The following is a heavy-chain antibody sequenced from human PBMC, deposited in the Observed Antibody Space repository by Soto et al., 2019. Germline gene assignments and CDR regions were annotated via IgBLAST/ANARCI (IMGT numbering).Heavy chain of an antibody. Sequence: GGSLILSCAASGFSVNTYAMSWVRQAPGKGLEWVSTTGISGRTTYYADSVKGRFTVSRDDSQNTLDLQMSSLRAEDTAVYYCATVHNTSRSFNYWGQGTLVTVSS. V-gene: IGHV3-23*01. CDR1: GFSVNTYA. CDR2: TGISGRTT. D-gene: IGHD1-20*01. J-gene: IGHJ4*02. CDR3: ATVHNTSRSFNY.